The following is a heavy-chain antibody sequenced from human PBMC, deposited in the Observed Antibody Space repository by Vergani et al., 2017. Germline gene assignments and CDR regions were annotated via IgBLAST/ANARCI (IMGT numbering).Heavy chain of an antibody. V-gene: IGHV2-70*13. CDR1: GFSLTSNGMC. D-gene: IGHD3-9*01. Sequence: QVTLRESGPALVKPTQTLTLTCPYSGFSLTSNGMCVRWIRQPPGKALEWLARIDWDDDKYYNTTLKTRLTISKDTSKNQVVLTMTNMDPVDTGTYYCARIRRRPSQYDNLWDYWGRGTLVTVSS. CDR3: ARIRRRPSQYDNLWDY. CDR2: IDWDDDK. J-gene: IGHJ4*02.